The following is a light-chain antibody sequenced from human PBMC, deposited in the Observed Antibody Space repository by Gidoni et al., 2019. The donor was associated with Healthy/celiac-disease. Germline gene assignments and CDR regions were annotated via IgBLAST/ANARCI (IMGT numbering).Light chain of an antibody. V-gene: IGKV3-15*01. CDR2: GAS. J-gene: IGKJ3*01. CDR1: QSVSSN. CDR3: QQYNNWPPWFT. Sequence: EIVMTQLPASLSVSPGKRATLSCRASQSVSSNLAWYQQKPGQAPRLLIYGASTRATGIPARCSGSGSGTEFTLTISSLQSEDFAVYYCQQYNNWPPWFTFGPGTKVDIK.